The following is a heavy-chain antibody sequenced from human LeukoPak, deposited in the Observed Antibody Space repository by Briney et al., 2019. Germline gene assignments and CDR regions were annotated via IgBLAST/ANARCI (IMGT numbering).Heavy chain of an antibody. D-gene: IGHD2/OR15-2a*01. V-gene: IGHV1-69*04. CDR3: ATEIGGGPYYFDS. CDR1: GGTFSNYA. Sequence: SVNVSCKAYGGTFSNYAITWERQAPGQGFEFMGRIVPILDITNYARKFQGRVTISADRSTTTAYMELSSLRSDDTAMYYCATEIGGGPYYFDSWGQGTLVTVSS. J-gene: IGHJ4*02. CDR2: IVPILDIT.